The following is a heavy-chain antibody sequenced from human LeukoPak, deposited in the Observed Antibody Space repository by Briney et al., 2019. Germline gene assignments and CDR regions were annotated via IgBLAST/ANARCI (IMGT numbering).Heavy chain of an antibody. CDR2: IYYSGST. J-gene: IGHJ4*02. V-gene: IGHV4-39*01. CDR1: GGSISSSSYY. Sequence: PSETLSLTCTVSGGSISSSSYYWGWIRRPPGKGLEWIGSIYYSGSTYYNPSLKSRVTISVDTSKNQFSLKLSSVTAADTAVYYCARQGEGYWTPSPVDYWGQGTLVTVSS. D-gene: IGHD3-22*01. CDR3: ARQGEGYWTPSPVDY.